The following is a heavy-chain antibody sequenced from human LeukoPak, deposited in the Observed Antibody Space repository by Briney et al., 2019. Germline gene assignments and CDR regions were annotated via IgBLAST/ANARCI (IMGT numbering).Heavy chain of an antibody. D-gene: IGHD5-18*01. CDR2: IWYDGSNE. V-gene: IGHV3-30*02. CDR3: AKEKLPSGYSFLTDY. Sequence: GGSLRLSCAASGFTFRSYGMHWVRQAPGKGLEWVALIWYDGSNENYADSVKGRFTISRDDSKSTLYLQMNSLRPEDTAVYYCAKEKLPSGYSFLTDYWGQGTLVTVSS. J-gene: IGHJ4*02. CDR1: GFTFRSYG.